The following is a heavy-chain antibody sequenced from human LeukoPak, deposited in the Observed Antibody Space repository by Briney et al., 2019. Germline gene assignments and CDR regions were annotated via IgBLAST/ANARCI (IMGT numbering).Heavy chain of an antibody. J-gene: IGHJ4*02. Sequence: SETLSLTCAVYGGSFSGYYWSWIRQPPGKGLEWIGEINHSGSTNYNPSLKSRVTISVDTSKNQFSLKLSSVTAADTAVYYCARRGGYYYDSSSYYWAFQNYLSLDYWGQGTLVTVSS. V-gene: IGHV4-34*01. CDR1: GGSFSGYY. CDR2: INHSGST. CDR3: ARRGGYYYDSSSYYWAFQNYLSLDY. D-gene: IGHD3-22*01.